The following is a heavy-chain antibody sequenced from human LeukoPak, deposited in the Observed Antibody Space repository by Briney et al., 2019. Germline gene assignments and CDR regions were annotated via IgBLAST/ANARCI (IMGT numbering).Heavy chain of an antibody. CDR2: IVVGSGNT. D-gene: IGHD3-3*01. J-gene: IGHJ6*02. V-gene: IGHV1-58*01. CDR1: GFTFTSSA. CDR3: ARGLTYYDFWSGYYGYYYYGMDV. Sequence: SVKVSCKASGFTFTSSAVQWVRQARGQRLEWIGWIVVGSGNTNYAQKFQERVTITRDMSTSTAYMELSSLRSEDTAVYYCARGLTYYDFWSGYYGYYYYGMDVWGQGTTVTVSS.